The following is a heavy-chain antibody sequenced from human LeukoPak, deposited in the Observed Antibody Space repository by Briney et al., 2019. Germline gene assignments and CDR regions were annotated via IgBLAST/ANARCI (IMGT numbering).Heavy chain of an antibody. CDR2: TYHSGTS. V-gene: IGHV4-38-2*02. CDR3: ACSAQYSYYYYMDV. CDR1: GYSLSKGYY. D-gene: IGHD2/OR15-2a*01. Sequence: SDPLPHICIVCGYSLSKGYYLGWIRRPPRKGPELIGTTYHSGTSYYNPSLKSRVTISVDTSKNQLSLKVNSVTAADTAEYYCACSAQYSYYYYMDVWGKGTTVTVSS. J-gene: IGHJ6*03.